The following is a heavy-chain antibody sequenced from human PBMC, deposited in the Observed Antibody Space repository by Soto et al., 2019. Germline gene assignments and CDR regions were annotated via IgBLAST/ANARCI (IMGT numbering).Heavy chain of an antibody. V-gene: IGHV3-30*18. J-gene: IGHJ4*02. CDR2: TSYDGSKK. Sequence: QVQLVESGGGVVQPGRSLRLSCAASGFTLSNYGMHWVRQAPGKGLEWVALTSYDGSKKYYGDSVQGRFTISRDNSRNPLHLQMNSLRAEDTAVYYCAKAGGSSSFDYWGQGTLVTVSS. CDR1: GFTLSNYG. D-gene: IGHD6-6*01. CDR3: AKAGGSSSFDY.